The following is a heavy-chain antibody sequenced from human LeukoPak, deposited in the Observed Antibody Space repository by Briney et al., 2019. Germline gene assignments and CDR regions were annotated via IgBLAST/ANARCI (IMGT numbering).Heavy chain of an antibody. V-gene: IGHV3-21*01. D-gene: IGHD2-15*01. Sequence: GVSLRLSCAASGFTFSSYSMNWVRQAPGKGLEWVSSISSSSSYIYYADSVKGRFTISRDNAKNSLYLQMNSLRAEDTAAYYCARPDPYCSGGSCSFFDYWGQGTLVTVSS. CDR1: GFTFSSYS. CDR2: ISSSSSYI. CDR3: ARPDPYCSGGSCSFFDY. J-gene: IGHJ4*02.